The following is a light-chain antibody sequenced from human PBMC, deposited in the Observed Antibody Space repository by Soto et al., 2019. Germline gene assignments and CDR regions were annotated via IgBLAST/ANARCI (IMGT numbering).Light chain of an antibody. CDR3: CSYAGSYTGDV. V-gene: IGLV2-11*01. CDR2: DVS. CDR1: SSDVGFYNY. Sequence: QSALTQPRSVSGSPGQSVTIPCTGTSSDVGFYNYVSWYQQHPGKAPKLMIYDVSKWPSGVPDRFSSSKSGNTASLTISELQAEYEADYYCCSYAGSYTGDVVGTGTKVTVL. J-gene: IGLJ1*01.